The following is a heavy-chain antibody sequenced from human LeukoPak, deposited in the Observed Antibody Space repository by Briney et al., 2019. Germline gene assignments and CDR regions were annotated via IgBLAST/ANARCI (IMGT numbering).Heavy chain of an antibody. CDR1: GFTFSDYY. D-gene: IGHD2-15*01. J-gene: IGHJ6*03. CDR3: ARLEDEVGYCSGGSCSRGRYYYYMDV. V-gene: IGHV3-11*04. CDR2: ISSSGSTI. Sequence: GGSLRLSCAASGFTFSDYYMSWIRLAPGKGLEWVSYISSSGSTIYYADSVKGRFTISRDNAKNSLYLQMNSLRAEDTAVYYCARLEDEVGYCSGGSCSRGRYYYYMDVWGKGTTVTVSS.